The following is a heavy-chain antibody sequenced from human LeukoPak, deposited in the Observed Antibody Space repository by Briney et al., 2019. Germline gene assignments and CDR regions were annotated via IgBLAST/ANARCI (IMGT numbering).Heavy chain of an antibody. CDR1: GFTFSNYW. Sequence: GGSLRLSCAASGFTFSNYWMHWVRHAPGEVLMWVSRIKSDGSSTTYADSVKGRFTISRDNAKNTLYLQMNSLRAEDTAVYYCSRDSLSSCGGDCYSGLDVWGQGTTVTVSS. CDR3: SRDSLSSCGGDCYSGLDV. J-gene: IGHJ6*02. D-gene: IGHD2-21*02. V-gene: IGHV3-74*01. CDR2: IKSDGSST.